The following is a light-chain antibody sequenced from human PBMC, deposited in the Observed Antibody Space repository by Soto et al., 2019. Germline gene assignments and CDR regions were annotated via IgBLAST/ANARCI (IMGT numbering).Light chain of an antibody. J-gene: IGKJ2*01. CDR1: QSVSSN. CDR3: QHYNNWPLYT. Sequence: EILLTQSPATLSVSPGERATLSCRTSQSVSSNFAWYQQKPGQAPRLLIYDASTRATGIPARFSGSGSGTEFTLTISSRQSEDFAVYYCQHYNNWPLYTFGQGTKLEIK. V-gene: IGKV3-15*01. CDR2: DAS.